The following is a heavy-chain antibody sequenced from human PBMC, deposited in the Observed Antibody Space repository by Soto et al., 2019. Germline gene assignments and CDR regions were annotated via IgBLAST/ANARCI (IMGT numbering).Heavy chain of an antibody. D-gene: IGHD4-4*01. CDR3: ARTLYSNYLQVLDLGGMDV. Sequence: QVQLVQSGAEVKKPGSSVKVSCKASGGTFSSYAISWVRQAPGQGLEWMGGIIPIFGTANYAQKLQGRVTITADESTSTAYMELSSLRSEDTAVYYCARTLYSNYLQVLDLGGMDVWGQGTTVSVSS. CDR2: IIPIFGTA. J-gene: IGHJ6*02. V-gene: IGHV1-69*01. CDR1: GGTFSSYA.